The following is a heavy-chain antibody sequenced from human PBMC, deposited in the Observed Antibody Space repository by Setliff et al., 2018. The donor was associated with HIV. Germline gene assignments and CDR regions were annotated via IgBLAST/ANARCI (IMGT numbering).Heavy chain of an antibody. J-gene: IGHJ3*01. V-gene: IGHV1-2*06. CDR2: ISPNNGVA. CDR3: ARPRVFDSFDV. Sequence: VASVKVSCKATEYMILAYKMNWVRQAPGQGLEWIGRISPNNGVAEYAPKFQGRVIMTLDTSISTAYLEIPGLTSDDAAVYYCARPRVFDSFDVWGQGTKVTVSS. CDR1: EYMILAYK.